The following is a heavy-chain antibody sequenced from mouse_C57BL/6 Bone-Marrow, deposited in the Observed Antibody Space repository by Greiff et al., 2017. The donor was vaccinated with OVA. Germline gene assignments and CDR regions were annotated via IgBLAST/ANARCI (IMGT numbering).Heavy chain of an antibody. Sequence: EVKVVESEGGLVQPGSSMKLSCTASGFTFSDYYMAWVRQVPEKGLEWVANINYDGSSTYYLDSLKSRFIISRDNAKNILYLQMSSLKSEDTATYYCAREAIYDGLYYFDYWGQGTTLTVSS. CDR1: GFTFSDYY. CDR2: INYDGSST. J-gene: IGHJ2*01. V-gene: IGHV5-16*01. D-gene: IGHD2-3*01. CDR3: AREAIYDGLYYFDY.